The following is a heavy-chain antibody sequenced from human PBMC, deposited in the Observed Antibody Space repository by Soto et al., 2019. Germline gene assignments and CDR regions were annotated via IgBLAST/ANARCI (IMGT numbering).Heavy chain of an antibody. Sequence: QVQLQESGPGLVKPSGTLSLTFAVSSGSIISSNWWSWVRHPPGKGLEWIGEIYHSGSTNYNPYLKSRVRISVDKSKNQFSLKLRSVTAADTAVYYCARGGGNWNYFSAFDIWGQGTMVTVSS. V-gene: IGHV4-4*02. CDR1: SGSIISSNW. CDR3: ARGGGNWNYFSAFDI. J-gene: IGHJ3*02. CDR2: IYHSGST. D-gene: IGHD1-7*01.